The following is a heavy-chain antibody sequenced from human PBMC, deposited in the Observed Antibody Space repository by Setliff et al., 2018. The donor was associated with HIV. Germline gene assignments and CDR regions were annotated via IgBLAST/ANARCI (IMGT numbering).Heavy chain of an antibody. Sequence: PGESLKISCEASGYSFPSYWIGWVRQMPGKGLEWTGSVYPGDSETRYSPSFQGQVTISADKSIGTAYLQWSSLKASDTAIYYCGRSPGLAEGGSWFAPWG. V-gene: IGHV5-51*01. CDR2: VYPGDSET. CDR3: GRSPGLAEGGSWFAP. D-gene: IGHD6-13*01. CDR1: GYSFPSYW. J-gene: IGHJ5*02.